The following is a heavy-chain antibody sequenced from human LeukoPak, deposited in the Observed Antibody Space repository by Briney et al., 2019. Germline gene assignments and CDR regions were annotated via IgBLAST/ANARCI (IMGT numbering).Heavy chain of an antibody. CDR2: IYYSGTT. Sequence: PSETLSLTCTVSGGSIRSSSSYWGWIRQPPGKGLEWIGSIYYSGTTHYNPSLESRVTISVDTSKNQFSLKLASVTAADTAIYYCAKGAGGFSYYNWFDPWGQGTLVTVSS. CDR3: AKGAGGFSYYNWFDP. D-gene: IGHD5-18*01. V-gene: IGHV4-39*07. J-gene: IGHJ5*02. CDR1: GGSIRSSSSY.